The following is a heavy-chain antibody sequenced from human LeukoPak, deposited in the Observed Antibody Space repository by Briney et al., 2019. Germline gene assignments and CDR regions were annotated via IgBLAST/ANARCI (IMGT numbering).Heavy chain of an antibody. CDR3: ARDLGSRTVDY. Sequence: GGSLELSCAASGFTFRDYYLSWIRQAPGKGGGGGSYISSSGGTKYCADSVRGRFTITRDNAKNSLYLQMNSLRAEDTAVYYCARDLGSRTVDYWGQGTLVTVSS. D-gene: IGHD3-10*01. J-gene: IGHJ4*02. CDR1: GFTFRDYY. V-gene: IGHV3-11*01. CDR2: ISSSGGTK.